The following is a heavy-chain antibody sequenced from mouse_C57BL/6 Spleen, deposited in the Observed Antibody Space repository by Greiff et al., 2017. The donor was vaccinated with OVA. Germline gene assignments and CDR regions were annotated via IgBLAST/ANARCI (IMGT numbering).Heavy chain of an antibody. CDR1: GYTFTSYG. V-gene: IGHV1-81*01. D-gene: IGHD1-1*01. J-gene: IGHJ1*03. Sequence: VQLQQSGAELARPGASVKLSCKASGYTFTSYGISWVKQRTGQGLEWIGEIYPRSGNTYYNEKLKSKATLTADKSSSPAYIELRSLTSNDSAVYFCARDATTVVADWYFDVWGTGTTVTVSS. CDR2: IYPRSGNT. CDR3: ARDATTVVADWYFDV.